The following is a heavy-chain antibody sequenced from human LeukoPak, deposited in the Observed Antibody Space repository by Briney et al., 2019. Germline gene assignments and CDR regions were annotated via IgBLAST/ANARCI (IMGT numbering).Heavy chain of an antibody. D-gene: IGHD5-18*01. V-gene: IGHV1-18*01. Sequence: ASVKVSCKASGYTFTSYGISWVRQAPGQGLEWMGWISAYNGNTNYAQKLQGRVTMTTDTSTSTAYMELRSLRSDDTAVYYCARVFGYGYTRNRADYWGQGTLVTVSS. CDR2: ISAYNGNT. CDR3: ARVFGYGYTRNRADY. CDR1: GYTFTSYG. J-gene: IGHJ4*02.